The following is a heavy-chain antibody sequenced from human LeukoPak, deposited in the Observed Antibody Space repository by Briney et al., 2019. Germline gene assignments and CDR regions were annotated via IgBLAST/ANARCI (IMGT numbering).Heavy chain of an antibody. CDR1: GFTVSSNS. CDR3: ARRAGEYSHPYDY. J-gene: IGHJ4*02. V-gene: IGHV3-53*01. Sequence: GGSLRLSCTVSGFTVSSNSMSWVRQAPGKGLEWVSFIYSGGNTLYSDSVKGRFTISRDNSKNTLYLQMNSLRAEDTAVYYCARRAGEYSHPYDYWGQGTLVTVSS. CDR2: IYSGGNT. D-gene: IGHD4-17*01.